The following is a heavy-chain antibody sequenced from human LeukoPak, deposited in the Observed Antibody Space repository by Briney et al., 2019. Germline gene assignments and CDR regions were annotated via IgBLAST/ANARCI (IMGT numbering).Heavy chain of an antibody. CDR2: ISSSGRYI. J-gene: IGHJ3*02. V-gene: IGHV3-21*01. CDR3: ARDFQDSNANDAFDI. Sequence: PGGSLRLSCAASGFTFSYFTMNWVRQAPGKGLEWVSSISSSGRYIYDADSVKGRFTISRDNGENSMYLQMNSLRADDTAVYYCARDFQDSNANDAFDIWGQGTMVTVSS. D-gene: IGHD3-22*01. CDR1: GFTFSYFT.